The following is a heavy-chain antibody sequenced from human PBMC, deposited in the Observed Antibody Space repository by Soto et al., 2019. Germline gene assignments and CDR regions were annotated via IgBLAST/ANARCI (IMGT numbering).Heavy chain of an antibody. J-gene: IGHJ4*02. D-gene: IGHD2-15*01. V-gene: IGHV3-23*01. CDR3: ARRIVVVVAATHSQEFDY. Sequence: EVQLLESGGGLVQPGGSLRLSCAASGFTFSSYAMSWVRQAPGKGLEWVSAISGSGGSTYYADSVKGRFTISRDNSKNTLYLQMNRRRAEDTAVYYCARRIVVVVAATHSQEFDYWGQGTLVPVSS. CDR1: GFTFSSYA. CDR2: ISGSGGST.